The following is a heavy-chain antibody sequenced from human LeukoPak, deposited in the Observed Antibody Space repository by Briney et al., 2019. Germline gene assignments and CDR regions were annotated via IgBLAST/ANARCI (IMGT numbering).Heavy chain of an antibody. D-gene: IGHD6-13*01. J-gene: IGHJ4*02. V-gene: IGHV3-64*01. CDR2: ISSNGGST. CDR1: GFTFSSYA. CDR3: ARAGRQQLVQDY. Sequence: QTGGFLRLSCAASGFTFSSYAMHWVRQAPGKGLEYVSAISSNGGSTYYANSVKGRFTIPRDNSKNTLYLQMGSLRAEDMAVYYCARAGRQQLVQDYWGQGTLVTVSS.